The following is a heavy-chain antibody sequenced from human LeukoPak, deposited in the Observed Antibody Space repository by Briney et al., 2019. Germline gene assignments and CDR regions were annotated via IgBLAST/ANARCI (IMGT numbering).Heavy chain of an antibody. J-gene: IGHJ3*02. CDR2: IHYSGST. V-gene: IGHV4-39*07. Sequence: SETLSLTCTVSGGSISSSVYYWGWIRQPPGKGPEWIGSIHYSGSTYYNPSLKSRVTISVDTSKNQFSLQLSSVTAADTAVYYCARPVKKNDDYENAFDIWGQGTMVTVSS. D-gene: IGHD4-17*01. CDR3: ARPVKKNDDYENAFDI. CDR1: GGSISSSVYY.